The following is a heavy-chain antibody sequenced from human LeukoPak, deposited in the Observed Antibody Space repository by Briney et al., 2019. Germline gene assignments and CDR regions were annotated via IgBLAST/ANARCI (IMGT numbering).Heavy chain of an antibody. D-gene: IGHD3-3*01. CDR3: ASPRGSRGTYDFWSGYDNYFDP. Sequence: ASVKVSCKTSGYTFNSYGVSWVRQAPGQGPEWMGWISAYNGNTNYAKKLQGRLTLTTDTSTSTVYREQRSLRSDDTAIYYCASPRGSRGTYDFWSGYDNYFDPWGQGTLVTVSS. J-gene: IGHJ5*02. V-gene: IGHV1-18*01. CDR2: ISAYNGNT. CDR1: GYTFNSYG.